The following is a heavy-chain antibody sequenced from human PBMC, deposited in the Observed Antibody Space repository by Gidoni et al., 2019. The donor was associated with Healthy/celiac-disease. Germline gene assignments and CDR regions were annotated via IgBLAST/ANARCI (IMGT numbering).Heavy chain of an antibody. Sequence: QVQLVQSGAEVKKPGSSVKFSCKASVGTFSSYTISWLRQAPGQGLEWMGRITPILGIANYAQKFQGRGTITADKSTSTAYMELSSLRSEDTAVYYCARVGCGGDCYPGGYYYYGMDVWGQGTTVTVSS. CDR1: VGTFSSYT. V-gene: IGHV1-69*02. D-gene: IGHD2-21*02. CDR2: ITPILGIA. CDR3: ARVGCGGDCYPGGYYYYGMDV. J-gene: IGHJ6*02.